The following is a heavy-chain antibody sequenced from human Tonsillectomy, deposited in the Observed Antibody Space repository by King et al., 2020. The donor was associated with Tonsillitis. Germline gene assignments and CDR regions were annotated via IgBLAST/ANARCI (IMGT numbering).Heavy chain of an antibody. CDR1: GFTFSNAW. V-gene: IGHV3-15*01. Sequence: VQLVESGGGLVKPGGSLRLYCAASGFTFSNAWMSWVRQAPGKGLEWVGRIKSKTDGGTTDYAAPVKGRCTISRDDSKNTLYLQMNSLKTEDTAVYYCNTDWEPYCTNGVCSTYYYYGMDVWGQGTTVTVSS. J-gene: IGHJ6*02. D-gene: IGHD2-8*01. CDR3: NTDWEPYCTNGVCSTYYYYGMDV. CDR2: IKSKTDGGTT.